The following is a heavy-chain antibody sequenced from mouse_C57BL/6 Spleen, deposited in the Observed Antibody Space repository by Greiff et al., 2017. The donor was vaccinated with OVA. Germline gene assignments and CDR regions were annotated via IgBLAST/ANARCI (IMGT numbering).Heavy chain of an antibody. CDR1: GYTFTSYW. V-gene: IGHV1-69*01. D-gene: IGHD1-1*01. Sequence: QVQLKQPGAELVMPGASVKLSCKASGYTFTSYWMHWVKQRPGQGLEWIGEIDPSDSYTNYNQKFKGKSTLTVDKSSSTAYMQLSSLTSEDSAFYYCARSLITTVVARAYYFDYWGQGTTLTVSS. CDR2: IDPSDSYT. J-gene: IGHJ2*01. CDR3: ARSLITTVVARAYYFDY.